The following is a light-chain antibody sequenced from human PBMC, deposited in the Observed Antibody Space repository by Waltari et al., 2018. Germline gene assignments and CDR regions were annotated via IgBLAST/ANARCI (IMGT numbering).Light chain of an antibody. CDR3: QHYVRLPAT. J-gene: IGKJ1*01. V-gene: IGKV3-20*01. CDR2: DAS. Sequence: SCRASQSVGRFLAWYQQKPGQAPRLLSYDASSRATGIPDRFSGSGSGTDFSLTISRLEPEDFAVYYCQHYVRLPATFGQGTKVEIK. CDR1: QSVGRF.